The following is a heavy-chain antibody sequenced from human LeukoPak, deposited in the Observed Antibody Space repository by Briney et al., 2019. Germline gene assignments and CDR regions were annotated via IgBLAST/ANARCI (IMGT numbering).Heavy chain of an antibody. CDR2: INHSGST. D-gene: IGHD4-17*01. J-gene: IGHJ4*02. CDR1: GGSFSGYY. CDR3: ARGSAAITVTTHFDY. Sequence: PSETLSLTCAVYGGSFSGYYWSWIRQPPGKGLEWIGEINHSGSTNYNPSLKSRVTISVDTSKNQFSLKLSSVTAADTAVYYCARGSAAITVTTHFDYWGQGTLVTVSS. V-gene: IGHV4-34*01.